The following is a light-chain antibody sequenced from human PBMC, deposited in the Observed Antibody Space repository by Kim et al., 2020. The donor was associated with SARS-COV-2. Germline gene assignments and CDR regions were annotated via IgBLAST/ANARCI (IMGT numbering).Light chain of an antibody. Sequence: VLTQSPLSLPVTLGQPASISCRSSQSLVHSGGNTFLNWFQQRPGQSPRRLIYTVSNRDSGVPDRFNGSGSGTSFTLKISRVEAEDVGVYYCMQGTLWPYTFGQGTKLEI. V-gene: IGKV2-30*02. J-gene: IGKJ2*01. CDR3: MQGTLWPYT. CDR2: TVS. CDR1: QSLVHSGGNTF.